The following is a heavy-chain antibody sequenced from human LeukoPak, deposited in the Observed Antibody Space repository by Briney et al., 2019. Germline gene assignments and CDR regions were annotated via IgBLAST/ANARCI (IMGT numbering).Heavy chain of an antibody. J-gene: IGHJ4*02. D-gene: IGHD3-9*01. CDR1: RFTFSSYS. CDR3: ARHALSDILTGYSDY. Sequence: GGSLRLSCAASRFTFSSYSMNWVRQAPGKGLEWVSSISTSSIYIYYADSVKGRFTISRDNAKNSLYLQMNNLRAEDTAVYYCARHALSDILTGYSDYWGQGTLVTVSS. V-gene: IGHV3-21*01. CDR2: ISTSSIYI.